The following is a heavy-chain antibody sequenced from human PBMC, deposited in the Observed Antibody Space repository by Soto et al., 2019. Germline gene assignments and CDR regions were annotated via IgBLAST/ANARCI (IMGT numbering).Heavy chain of an antibody. Sequence: VGSLRVSCAASGFTFSAYYMSWIRQAPGKGLEWISYISSSGDTGNYADSVKGRFTVSRDNAKNSLYLQMNSLRAEDTAVYYCARDRGAVVGQYFDYWGQGTLVTVS. D-gene: IGHD6-19*01. CDR1: GFTFSAYY. CDR3: ARDRGAVVGQYFDY. CDR2: ISSSGDTG. V-gene: IGHV3-11*01. J-gene: IGHJ4*02.